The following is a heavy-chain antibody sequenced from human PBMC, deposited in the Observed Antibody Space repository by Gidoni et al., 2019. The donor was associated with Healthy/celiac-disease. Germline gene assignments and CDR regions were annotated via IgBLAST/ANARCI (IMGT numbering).Heavy chain of an antibody. CDR2: ISYDGSNK. D-gene: IGHD6-13*01. CDR1: GFTFSSYG. CDR3: ANRYSSLFGY. J-gene: IGHJ4*02. Sequence: QVQLVESGGGVVQPGRSLRLSCASSGFTFSSYGMHWVRQAPGKGLEWVAVISYDGSNKYYAESVKGRFTISRDNSKNTLYLQMNSLRAEDTAVYYCANRYSSLFGYWGQGTLVTVSS. V-gene: IGHV3-30*18.